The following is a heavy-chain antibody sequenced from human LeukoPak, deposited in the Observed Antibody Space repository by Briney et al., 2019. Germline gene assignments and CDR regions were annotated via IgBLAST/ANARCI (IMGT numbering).Heavy chain of an antibody. J-gene: IGHJ6*02. V-gene: IGHV1-2*02. CDR3: ARGAHYSNRYYYYGTDV. CDR1: GYTFTGYY. D-gene: IGHD4-4*01. CDR2: INPNSGGT. Sequence: ASVKVSCKASGYTFTGYYMHWVRQAPGQGLEWMGWINPNSGGTNYAQKFQGRVTMTRDTSISTAYMELSRLRSDDTAVYYCARGAHYSNRYYYYGTDVWGQGTTVTVSS.